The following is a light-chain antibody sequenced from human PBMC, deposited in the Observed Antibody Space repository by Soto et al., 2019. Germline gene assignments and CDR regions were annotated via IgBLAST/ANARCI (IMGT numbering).Light chain of an antibody. CDR2: GAS. J-gene: IGKJ4*01. Sequence: EIVMTQSPATLSVSPGERATLSCRASQSVSSKLAWYQQKPGQAPRLLIYGASTRATGIPARFSGSGSGTEFTLTISSLQSEEFAVYYCQQYNNWPPLTFGGGTKVEIK. CDR1: QSVSSK. V-gene: IGKV3-15*01. CDR3: QQYNNWPPLT.